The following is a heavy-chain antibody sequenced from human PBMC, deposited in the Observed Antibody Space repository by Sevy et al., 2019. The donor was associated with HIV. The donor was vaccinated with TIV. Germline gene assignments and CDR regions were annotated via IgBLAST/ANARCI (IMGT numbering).Heavy chain of an antibody. V-gene: IGHV3-7*01. D-gene: IGHD3-16*01. CDR3: AQETVGRFDS. CDR2: IKSDGSDK. CDR1: GFTFSAYW. J-gene: IGHJ4*02. Sequence: GESLKISCAASGFTFSAYWMNWVRQAPGKGLEWVANIKSDGSDKHYVDSVEGRFTISRDNAKNSLYLQMNSLRVEDTAVYYCAQETVGRFDSWGQGTLVTV.